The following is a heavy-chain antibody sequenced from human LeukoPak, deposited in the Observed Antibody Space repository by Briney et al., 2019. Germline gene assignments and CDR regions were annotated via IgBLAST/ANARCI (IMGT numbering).Heavy chain of an antibody. CDR1: GGSFSGYY. V-gene: IGHV4-34*01. J-gene: IGHJ4*02. CDR3: ARAPFGDIVVVPAANQEGRDGYNYSDY. Sequence: SETLSLTCAVYGGSFSGYYWSWIRQPPGKGLEWIGEINHSGSTNYNPSLMSRVTISVDTSKNQFSLKLSSVTAADTAVYYCARAPFGDIVVVPAANQEGRDGYNYSDYWGQGTLVTVSS. CDR2: INHSGST. D-gene: IGHD2-2*01.